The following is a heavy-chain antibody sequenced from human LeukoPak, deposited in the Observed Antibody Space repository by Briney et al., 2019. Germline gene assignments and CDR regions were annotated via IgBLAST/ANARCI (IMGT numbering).Heavy chain of an antibody. CDR3: ARGGSYYDSSGYYGVLDY. V-gene: IGHV3-21*01. D-gene: IGHD3-22*01. J-gene: IGHJ4*02. CDR2: ISSSSSYI. Sequence: GGSLRLSCAASGFTFSSYSMNWVRQAPGKGLEWVSSISSSSSYIYYADSVKGRFTISRDNAKNSLYLQMNSLRAEDTAVYYCARGGSYYDSSGYYGVLDYWGQGTLVTVSS. CDR1: GFTFSSYS.